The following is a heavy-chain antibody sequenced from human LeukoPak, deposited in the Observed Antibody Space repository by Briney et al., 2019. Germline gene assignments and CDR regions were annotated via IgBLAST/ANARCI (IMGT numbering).Heavy chain of an antibody. Sequence: SETLSLTCAVYGGSFSNYYWSWIRQPPGKGLEWIGEINHSGSTSYNPSLKSRVTMSVDTSKNQFSLKLRSVTAADTAVYYCARTTEGGYTYGYFYYYYMDVWGKGTTVTISS. J-gene: IGHJ6*03. CDR2: INHSGST. D-gene: IGHD5-18*01. CDR3: ARTTEGGYTYGYFYYYYMDV. CDR1: GGSFSNYY. V-gene: IGHV4-34*01.